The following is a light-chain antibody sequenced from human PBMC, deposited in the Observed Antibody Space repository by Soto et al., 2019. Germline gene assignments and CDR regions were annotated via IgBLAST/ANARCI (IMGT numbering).Light chain of an antibody. J-gene: IGKJ5*01. CDR1: HSIGNY. V-gene: IGKV1-39*01. CDR3: QQSNIMAT. CDR2: AAS. Sequence: DIHMTQSPSSLSASVGDRVSLTCRASHSIGNYLNWYQQKPGKAPKLLIYAASRLQPGVPSRFSGSGSGTDFTLTITTLQPEDFATYFCQQSNIMATFGKGTRLEIK.